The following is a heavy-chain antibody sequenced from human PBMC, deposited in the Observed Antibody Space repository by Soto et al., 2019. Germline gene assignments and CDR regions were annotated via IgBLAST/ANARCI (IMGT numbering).Heavy chain of an antibody. CDR1: GYIFSSFS. CDR3: ARDGGAGMDV. D-gene: IGHD3-16*01. J-gene: IGHJ6*02. Sequence: VSVKVSCNASGYIFSSFSVHWVRQAPGQSLEWICWTNAANGYIEYSLDLQGRVTITRDTSVNTVYMKLSSLTSEDGAVYYCARDGGAGMDVWGQGTTVTVSS. V-gene: IGHV1-3*02. CDR2: TNAANGYI.